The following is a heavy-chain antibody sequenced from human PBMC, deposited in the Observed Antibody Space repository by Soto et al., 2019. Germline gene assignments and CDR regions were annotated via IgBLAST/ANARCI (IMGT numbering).Heavy chain of an antibody. Sequence: SETLSLTCAVYGGSFIGYYWTWIRQPPGTGLEWIGEINHSGSTNYNPSLKSRVTISVDTSKNQISLKLSSVTAADTAVYYCARDRMDSGSPPGGVWGQGTTVTVSS. V-gene: IGHV4-34*01. CDR2: INHSGST. CDR3: ARDRMDSGSPPGGV. J-gene: IGHJ6*02. CDR1: GGSFIGYY. D-gene: IGHD3-10*01.